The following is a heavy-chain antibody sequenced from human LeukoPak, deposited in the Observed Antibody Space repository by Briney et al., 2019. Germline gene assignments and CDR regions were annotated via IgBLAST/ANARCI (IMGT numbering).Heavy chain of an antibody. CDR1: GFTFTDYA. J-gene: IGHJ4*02. Sequence: GGSLRLSYVASGFTFTDYAMHWVRQAPGKGLEWVAVISYSGSNEFYADSVKGRFTISRDNSKNTLYLQMNSLRAEDTAVYYCARDERFSGSYVFHYWGQGTLVTVSS. V-gene: IGHV3-30*04. CDR3: ARDERFSGSYVFHY. CDR2: ISYSGSNE. D-gene: IGHD1-26*01.